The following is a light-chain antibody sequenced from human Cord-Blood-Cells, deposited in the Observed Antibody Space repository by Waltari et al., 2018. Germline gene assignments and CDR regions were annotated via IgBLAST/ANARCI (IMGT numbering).Light chain of an antibody. J-gene: IGKJ4*01. CDR1: QSISSY. V-gene: IGKV1-39*01. CDR2: AAS. CDR3: QQSYSTPLT. Sequence: DIQITQYPASLSASVEDRVTITCRASQSISSYLNRYQQKPGKAPKLLIYAASSLQSGVPSRFSGSGSGTDFTLTISSLQPEDFSTYYCQQSYSTPLTFGGGTKVEIK.